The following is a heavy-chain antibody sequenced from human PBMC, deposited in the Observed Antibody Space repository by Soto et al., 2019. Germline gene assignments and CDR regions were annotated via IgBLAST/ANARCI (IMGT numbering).Heavy chain of an antibody. CDR2: ISSSGSTK. CDR1: GFSFRDSY. D-gene: IGHD3-16*01. J-gene: IGHJ4*02. Sequence: QVQLVESGGGLVKPGGSLRLSCAASGFSFRDSYMSWIRQAPGKGLEWISYISSSGSTKFYAESVKGRFTISRDNAKNSLYLQMNSLRADDTGVYYCAREGSYNYVWGNNYWGQGTLVTVSS. CDR3: AREGSYNYVWGNNY. V-gene: IGHV3-11*01.